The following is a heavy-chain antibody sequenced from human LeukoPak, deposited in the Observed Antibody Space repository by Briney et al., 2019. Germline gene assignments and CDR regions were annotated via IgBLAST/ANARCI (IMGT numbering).Heavy chain of an antibody. D-gene: IGHD3-16*01. Sequence: PGGSLRLSCAASGFTFSAYGMHWVRQAPGKGLEWVTFIRYDGGNKYYADSVKGRFTISRDNSKNTLYLQMNSLRAEDTAVYYCAKNKERRDITFPDHWGQGTLVTVSS. J-gene: IGHJ4*02. CDR2: IRYDGGNK. CDR3: AKNKERRDITFPDH. V-gene: IGHV3-30*02. CDR1: GFTFSAYG.